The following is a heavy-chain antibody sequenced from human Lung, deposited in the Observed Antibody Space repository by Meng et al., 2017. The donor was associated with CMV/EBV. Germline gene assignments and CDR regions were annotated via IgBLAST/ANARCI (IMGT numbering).Heavy chain of an antibody. CDR2: ISGSGGST. CDR3: AKVGPVYCTSTSCYLVRGWLDD. D-gene: IGHD2-2*01. CDR1: GFTFNNYA. V-gene: IGHV3-23*01. Sequence: GGSXRLXXAASGFTFNNYAMTWVRQAPGKGLEWVSAISGSGGSTHYADSVKGRFTISRDNSKSTLYLQMNSLRDEDTAVYYCAKVGPVYCTSTSCYLVRGWLDDWGQGXLVTVSS. J-gene: IGHJ4*02.